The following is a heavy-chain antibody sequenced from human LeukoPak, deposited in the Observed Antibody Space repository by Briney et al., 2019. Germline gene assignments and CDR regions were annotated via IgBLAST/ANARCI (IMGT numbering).Heavy chain of an antibody. CDR1: GFTFSSYA. CDR2: ISGSGDNT. Sequence: GGSLRLSCAASGFTFSSYAINWVRQAPGKGLEWVSEISGSGDNTYYADSVKGRFTISRDNSKNTLYLQMNSLRTEDTALYYCAKGPTIPPHYSAARNYFETKAHFDYWGQGTLVTVSS. J-gene: IGHJ4*02. V-gene: IGHV3-23*01. D-gene: IGHD3-10*01. CDR3: AKGPTIPPHYSAARNYFETKAHFDY.